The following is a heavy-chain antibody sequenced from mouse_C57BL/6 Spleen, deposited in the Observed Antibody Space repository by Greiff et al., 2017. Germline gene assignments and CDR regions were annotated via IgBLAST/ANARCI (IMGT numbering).Heavy chain of an antibody. Sequence: EVKVVESGGDLVKPGGSLKLSCAASGFTFSSYGMSWVRQTPDKRLEWVATISSGGSYTYYPDSVKGRFTISRDNAKNTLYLQMSSLKSEDTAMYYCARRFITTVVATRYFDYWGQGTTLTVSS. CDR1: GFTFSSYG. CDR2: ISSGGSYT. CDR3: ARRFITTVVATRYFDY. V-gene: IGHV5-6*02. D-gene: IGHD1-1*01. J-gene: IGHJ2*01.